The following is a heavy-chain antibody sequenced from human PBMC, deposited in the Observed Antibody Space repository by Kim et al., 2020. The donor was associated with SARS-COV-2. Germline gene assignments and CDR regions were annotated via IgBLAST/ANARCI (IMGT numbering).Heavy chain of an antibody. J-gene: IGHJ5*02. CDR1: GFTFSKYG. CDR2: IRYDGSNE. D-gene: IGHD2-15*01. Sequence: GGSLRLSCTASGFTFSKYGMYWVRQAPGKGLEWVSFIRYDGSNEYYSDSVRGRFTISRDNSNNPLYLQMNSLRAEDTAMYFCARGRGQQVVTGWFGPWGQGTLVTFSS. V-gene: IGHV3-33*07. CDR3: ARGRGQQVVTGWFGP.